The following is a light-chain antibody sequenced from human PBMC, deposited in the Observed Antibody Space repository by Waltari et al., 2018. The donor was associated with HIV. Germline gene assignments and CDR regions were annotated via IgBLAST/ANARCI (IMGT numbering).Light chain of an antibody. CDR1: QSLLFNPNNNNG. J-gene: IGKJ4*01. CDR3: QQYFSTVT. Sequence: DIVMTQSPDSVAVSLGERATITCKSSQSLLFNPNNNNGLAWYQQKPGHPPKLLIYRASTRESGVPDRFSDSGSETDFTLTISSLQAEDVAVYYCQQYFSTVTFGGGTKVEIK. CDR2: RAS. V-gene: IGKV4-1*01.